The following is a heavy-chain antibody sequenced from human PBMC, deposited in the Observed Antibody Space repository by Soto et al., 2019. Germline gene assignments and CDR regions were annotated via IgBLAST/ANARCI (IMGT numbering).Heavy chain of an antibody. CDR3: AREGSYSAYNFAHGIQLWSFDF. V-gene: IGHV4-4*07. J-gene: IGHJ4*02. D-gene: IGHD5-12*01. CDR1: GGSIDTFY. CDR2: IFSSGST. Sequence: LSLTCTVSGGSIDTFYWSWVRQPAGKGLEWIGRIFSSGSTSFNPSLESRVAMSVDTSKNHFSLNLSSVTAADMAVYYCAREGSYSAYNFAHGIQLWSFDFWGQGALVTVSS.